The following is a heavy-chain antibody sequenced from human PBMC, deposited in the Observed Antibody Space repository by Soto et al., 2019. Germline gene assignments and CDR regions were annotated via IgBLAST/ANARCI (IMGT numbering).Heavy chain of an antibody. V-gene: IGHV3-7*03. D-gene: IGHD2-2*01. CDR1: GFTFSSYW. CDR2: IKQDGSEK. J-gene: IGHJ4*02. Sequence: PGGSLRLSCAASGFTFSSYWMSWVRQAPGKGLEWVANIKQDGSEKYYVDSEKGRFTISRDNAKNSLYLQMNSLRAEDTAVYYCARDLHPYPLRYFDYWGQGTLVTVSS. CDR3: ARDLHPYPLRYFDY.